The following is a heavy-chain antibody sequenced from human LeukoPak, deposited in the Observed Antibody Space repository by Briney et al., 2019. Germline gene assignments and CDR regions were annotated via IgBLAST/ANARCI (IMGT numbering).Heavy chain of an antibody. CDR1: GFTFSSNW. CDR3: TKDLTGAEDY. CDR2: LNTDGGYT. J-gene: IGHJ4*02. D-gene: IGHD7-27*01. Sequence: GGSLRLSCAASGFTFSSNWMHWVRQAPGKGLVWVSRLNTDGGYTTYADSVKGRFTISRDNAKNTLYLQMNSLRDEDTAVYYCTKDLTGAEDYWGQGTLVTVSS. V-gene: IGHV3-74*01.